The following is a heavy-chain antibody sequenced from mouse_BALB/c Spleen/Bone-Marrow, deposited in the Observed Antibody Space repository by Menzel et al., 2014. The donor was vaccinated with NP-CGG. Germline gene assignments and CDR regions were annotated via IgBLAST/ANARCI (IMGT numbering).Heavy chain of an antibody. CDR2: ISSGSSTI. CDR3: ARDVPLYDVGYFDY. CDR1: GFTFSSFG. J-gene: IGHJ2*01. V-gene: IGHV5-17*02. Sequence: DVQLQESGGGLVQPGGSRKLSCAASGFTFSSFGMHWVRRAPEKGLEWVAYISSGSSTIYYADTVKGRFTISRDNPKNTLFLQMTSLRSEDTAMYYCARDVPLYDVGYFDYWGQGTTLTVSS. D-gene: IGHD2-14*01.